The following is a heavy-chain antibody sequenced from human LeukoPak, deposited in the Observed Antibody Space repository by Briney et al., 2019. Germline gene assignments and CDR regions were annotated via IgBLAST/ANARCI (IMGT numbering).Heavy chain of an antibody. D-gene: IGHD5-12*01. CDR1: GYTFTGYY. CDR3: ARGLEWLRLSAFDI. V-gene: IGHV1-2*02. Sequence: GASVKVSCKASGYTFTGYYMHWVRQAPGQGLEWMGWINPNSGGTNYAQKFQGRVTKTRDTSISTAYMELSRLRSDDTAVYYCARGLEWLRLSAFDIWGQGTLVTVSS. CDR2: INPNSGGT. J-gene: IGHJ4*02.